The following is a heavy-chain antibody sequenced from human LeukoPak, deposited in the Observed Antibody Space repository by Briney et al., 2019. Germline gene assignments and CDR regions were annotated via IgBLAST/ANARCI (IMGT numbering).Heavy chain of an antibody. V-gene: IGHV4-39*07. CDR2: IYYSGST. Sequence: PSETLSLTCTVSGGSISSSSYYWGWSRQPPGKGLEWIGSIYYSGSTYYNPSLKSRVTISVDTSKNQFSLKLSSVTAADTAVYYCARDGVAARANFEYWGQGTLVTVSS. CDR1: GGSISSSSYY. CDR3: ARDGVAARANFEY. J-gene: IGHJ4*02. D-gene: IGHD6-6*01.